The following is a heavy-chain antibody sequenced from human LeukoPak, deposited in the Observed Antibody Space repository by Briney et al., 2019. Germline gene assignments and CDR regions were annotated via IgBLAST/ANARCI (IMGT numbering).Heavy chain of an antibody. V-gene: IGHV4-4*07. CDR2: IYIDGSS. Sequence: KPSETLSLTCTVSGGPMSSHYWSWIRQPAGKGLEWIGRIYIDGSSNYNPSLKSRVAMSVDTSKNQFSLKLTSVTAADTAMYYCARGMTAFDPWGQGTLVTVSS. CDR1: GGPMSSHY. D-gene: IGHD2-8*01. J-gene: IGHJ5*02. CDR3: ARGMTAFDP.